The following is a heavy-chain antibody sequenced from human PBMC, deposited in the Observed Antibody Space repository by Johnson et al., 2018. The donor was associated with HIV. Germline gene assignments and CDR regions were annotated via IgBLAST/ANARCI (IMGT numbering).Heavy chain of an antibody. CDR2: ISGGST. CDR3: ARDFSDYGDYGRCAFDS. D-gene: IGHD4-17*01. CDR1: GFTFSSYN. V-gene: IGHV3-21*04. J-gene: IGHJ3*02. Sequence: VQLVESGGGVVQPGTSLRLSCAASGFTFSSYNMHWVRQAPGKGLEWVSSISGGSTYYADSRKGRFTISRDNARKSLYLQINSLTAEDTAIYYCARDFSDYGDYGRCAFDSWGQGTMVTVSS.